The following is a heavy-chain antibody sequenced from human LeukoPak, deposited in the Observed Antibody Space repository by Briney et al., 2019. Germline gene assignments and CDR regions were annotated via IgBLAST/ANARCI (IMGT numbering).Heavy chain of an antibody. CDR1: GFSFMNAW. V-gene: IGHV3-15*01. CDR2: IKSNADGGTP. CDR3: TTFYHEYSPY. J-gene: IGHJ4*02. Sequence: GGSRRLSCAASGFSFMNAWMIWVRQAPGKGLEWVGRIKSNADGGTPDYAAPARGRFTISRDDSNNTLHLQMNSLKPEDTAVYYCTTFYHEYSPYWGRGTLVTVSS. D-gene: IGHD5-12*01.